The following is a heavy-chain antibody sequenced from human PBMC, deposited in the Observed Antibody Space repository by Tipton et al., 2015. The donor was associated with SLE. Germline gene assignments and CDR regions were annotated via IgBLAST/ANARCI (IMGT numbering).Heavy chain of an antibody. J-gene: IGHJ5*02. V-gene: IGHV4-59*03. Sequence: TLSLTCTVSGVSFSSYYWSWIRQSPGKRLEWIGYVFYTGSTKYNPSLDSRVTISVDTSKNQFSLKLGSVTAADTAIYYCVKGVDWFDPWGQGTLVTVSS. CDR2: VFYTGST. CDR3: VKGVDWFDP. CDR1: GVSFSSYY.